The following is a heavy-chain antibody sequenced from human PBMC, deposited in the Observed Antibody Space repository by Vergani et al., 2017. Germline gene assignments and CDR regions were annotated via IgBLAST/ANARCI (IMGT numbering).Heavy chain of an antibody. CDR1: GYAFNSYG. CDR3: ARDNRRVARGFDY. Sequence: QVHLVQSGAEVKKPGASVKVSCTAAGYAFNSYGITWVRQAPGQGLEWMGWISPYNGNTNYAQKLQGRVTMTTDTFTSTAYMELRSLRSDDTAVYYCARDNRRVARGFDYWGQGTLVTVSS. D-gene: IGHD1-14*01. J-gene: IGHJ4*02. V-gene: IGHV1-18*01. CDR2: ISPYNGNT.